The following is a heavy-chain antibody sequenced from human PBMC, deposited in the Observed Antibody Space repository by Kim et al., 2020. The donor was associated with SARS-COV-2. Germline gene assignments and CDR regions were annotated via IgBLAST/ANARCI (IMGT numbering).Heavy chain of an antibody. D-gene: IGHD3-9*01. V-gene: IGHV1-3*01. CDR3: ARKKSILTGYYKPSDYYYYYGMDV. CDR1: GYTFTSYA. Sequence: ASVKVSCKASGYTFTSYAMHWVRQAPGQRLEWMGWINAGNGNTKYSQKFQGRVTITRDTSASTAYMELSSLRSEDTAVYYCARKKSILTGYYKPSDYYYYYGMDVWGQGNTVTVSS. J-gene: IGHJ6*02. CDR2: INAGNGNT.